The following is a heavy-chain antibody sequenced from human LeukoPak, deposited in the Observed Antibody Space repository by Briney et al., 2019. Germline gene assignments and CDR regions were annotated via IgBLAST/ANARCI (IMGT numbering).Heavy chain of an antibody. V-gene: IGHV4-59*01. D-gene: IGHD1-26*01. CDR3: ARGPLGAPAGNWFDP. CDR1: AGSISSYY. J-gene: IGHJ5*02. Sequence: SETLSLTCTVSAGSISSYYWSWIRQPPGKGLEWLGYIYYSGSTNYNPSLKSRATISVDTSKNQFSLKLSSVTAADTAVYYCARGPLGAPAGNWFDPWGQGTLVTVSS. CDR2: IYYSGST.